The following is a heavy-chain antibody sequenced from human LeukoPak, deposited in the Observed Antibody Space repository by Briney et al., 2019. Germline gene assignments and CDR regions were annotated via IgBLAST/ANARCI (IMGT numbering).Heavy chain of an antibody. J-gene: IGHJ4*02. CDR3: AREHRDYSSSSVLDY. V-gene: IGHV3-23*01. CDR2: ISGSGGST. CDR1: GFTFSSYA. Sequence: GGSLRLSCAASGFTFSSYAMSWVRQAPGKGLEWVSAISGSGGSTYYADSVKGRFTISRDNSKNTLYLQMNSLRAEDTAVYYCAREHRDYSSSSVLDYWGQGTLVTVSS. D-gene: IGHD6-6*01.